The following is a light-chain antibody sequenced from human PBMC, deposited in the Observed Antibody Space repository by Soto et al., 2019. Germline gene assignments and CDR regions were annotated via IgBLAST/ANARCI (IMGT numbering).Light chain of an antibody. J-gene: IGLJ2*01. CDR2: SEN. Sequence: QSVLTQPPSVSGAPGQRVTISCTGSSSNIGAGYDVHWYQQLPGTAPKLLIYSENNRPSGVPDRFSGSKSGASASLAITGLQAEDEADYYCQSFDSRPHVVFGGGTKLTVL. CDR3: QSFDSRPHVV. CDR1: SSNIGAGYD. V-gene: IGLV1-40*01.